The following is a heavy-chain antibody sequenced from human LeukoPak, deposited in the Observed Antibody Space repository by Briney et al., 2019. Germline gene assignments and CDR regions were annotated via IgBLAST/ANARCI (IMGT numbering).Heavy chain of an antibody. Sequence: GESLKISCKAAGYSFTSYWLGWVRQMPGKGLEWMGIIYPGDSDATYSPSFQGQVTISADTSISTAYLQWSSLKASDTAMYYRARRGGNWFDPWGQGTLVTVSS. J-gene: IGHJ5*02. D-gene: IGHD3-16*01. CDR1: GYSFTSYW. CDR3: ARRGGNWFDP. V-gene: IGHV5-51*01. CDR2: IYPGDSDA.